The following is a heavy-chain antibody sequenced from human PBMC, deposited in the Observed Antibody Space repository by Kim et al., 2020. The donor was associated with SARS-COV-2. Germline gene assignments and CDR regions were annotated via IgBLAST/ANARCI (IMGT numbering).Heavy chain of an antibody. D-gene: IGHD1-26*01. CDR1: GFTFSSYD. J-gene: IGHJ6*02. V-gene: IGHV3-13*04. CDR3: ARAVSGSYFPAYYYYGMDV. Sequence: GGSLRLSCAASGFTFSSYDMHWVRQATGKGLEWVSTIGTAGDTYYPGSVKGQFTISRENAKNSLYLQVNSLRAGDTAVYYWARAVSGSYFPAYYYYGMDVWGQGTTVTVSS. CDR2: IGTAGDT.